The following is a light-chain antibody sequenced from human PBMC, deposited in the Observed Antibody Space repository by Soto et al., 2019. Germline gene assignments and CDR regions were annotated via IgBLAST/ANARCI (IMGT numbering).Light chain of an antibody. CDR2: GAS. V-gene: IGKV1-33*01. Sequence: DIQMTQSPSSLSASVGDRVTITCQARQDIRKYLNWYQQKPGRAPKLLIYGASNLETGVPSRFSGSGYGTDFTFTISSLQPEDIATYYCQHYDNRPPFTFGPGTKVAIK. J-gene: IGKJ3*01. CDR3: QHYDNRPPFT. CDR1: QDIRKY.